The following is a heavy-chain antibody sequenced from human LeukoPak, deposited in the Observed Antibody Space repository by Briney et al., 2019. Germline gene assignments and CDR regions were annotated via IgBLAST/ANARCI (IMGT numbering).Heavy chain of an antibody. D-gene: IGHD4-17*01. V-gene: IGHV4-34*01. CDR1: GGSFSGYY. CDR2: INHSGST. CDR3: ARGTMTTVTYYFDY. Sequence: PSETLSLTCAVYGGSFSGYYWSWIRQPPGKGLEWIGEINHSGSTNYNPSLKSRVTISVDTSKNQFSLKLSSVTAADTAAYYCARGTMTTVTYYFDYWGQGTPVTVSS. J-gene: IGHJ4*02.